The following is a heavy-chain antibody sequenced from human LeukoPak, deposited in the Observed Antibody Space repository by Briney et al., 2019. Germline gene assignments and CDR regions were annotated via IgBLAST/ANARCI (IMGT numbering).Heavy chain of an antibody. CDR2: ISGSGGST. CDR3: VLVATTRRGVY. V-gene: IGHV3-23*01. CDR1: GFTFSSYA. D-gene: IGHD5-12*01. Sequence: PGGSLRLSCAASGFTFSSYAMSGVRQPPGKGREWVSAISGSGGSTYYADSVKGRFTISRDNSKNTLYLQMNSLRAEDTAVYYCVLVATTRRGVYWGQGTLVTVSS. J-gene: IGHJ4*02.